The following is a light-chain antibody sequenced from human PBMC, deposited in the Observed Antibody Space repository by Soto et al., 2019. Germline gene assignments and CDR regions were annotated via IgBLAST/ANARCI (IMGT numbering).Light chain of an antibody. V-gene: IGKV3-20*01. CDR2: GAS. CDR3: QQTSRSPGVT. CDR1: QSVNNRY. J-gene: IGKJ4*01. Sequence: EIVLTQSPGTLSLSPGERATLSCRASQSVNNRYLAWYQQIPGQAPRLVIFGASSRATGIPDRFIGSGSGTEFSLTISRLEPQDFAVYYCQQTSRSPGVTFGGGTKVEIK.